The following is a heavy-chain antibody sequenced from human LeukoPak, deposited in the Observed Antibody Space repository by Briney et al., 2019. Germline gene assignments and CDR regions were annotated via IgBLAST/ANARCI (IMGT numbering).Heavy chain of an antibody. CDR3: ARGGGLDV. J-gene: IGHJ6*02. V-gene: IGHV3-7*03. CDR1: GFTFSSYW. D-gene: IGHD3-16*01. CDR2: INHNGNVN. Sequence: GGSLRLSCAASGFTFSSYWMNWARQAPGKGLEWVASINHNGNVNYYVDSVKGRFTISRDNAKNSLYLQMSNLRAEDTAVYSCARGGGLDVWGQGTTVTVSS.